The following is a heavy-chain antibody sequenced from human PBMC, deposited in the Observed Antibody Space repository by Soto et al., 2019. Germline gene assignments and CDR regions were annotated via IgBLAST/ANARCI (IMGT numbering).Heavy chain of an antibody. CDR2: IRSKAYGGTT. CDR3: TRPLTTVTTFEY. J-gene: IGHJ4*02. D-gene: IGHD4-17*01. V-gene: IGHV3-49*03. Sequence: EVQLVESGGGSVQPGRSLRLSCTASGFTFGDYAMSWSRQAPGKGLEWVGFIRSKAYGGTTEYAASVKGRFTISRDYSKKIVYLQMNSLKIEDTAVYYCTRPLTTVTTFEYWGQGTLVTVSS. CDR1: GFTFGDYA.